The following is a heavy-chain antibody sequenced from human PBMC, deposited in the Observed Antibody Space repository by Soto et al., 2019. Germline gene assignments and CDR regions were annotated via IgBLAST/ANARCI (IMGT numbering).Heavy chain of an antibody. CDR2: IAYDGGNK. J-gene: IGHJ4*02. V-gene: IGHV3-30-3*01. Sequence: QVQLVESGGGVVQPGRSLRLSCAASGFTFSSYAMHWVRQAPGKGPEWVAIIAYDGGNKNYGDSVKGRFTISRDNSKNTLYLQMNSLRAEDTAVYYCARGQRESRWTSMYYFDFWGQGTLVTVSS. CDR1: GFTFSSYA. CDR3: ARGQRESRWTSMYYFDF. D-gene: IGHD3-10*02.